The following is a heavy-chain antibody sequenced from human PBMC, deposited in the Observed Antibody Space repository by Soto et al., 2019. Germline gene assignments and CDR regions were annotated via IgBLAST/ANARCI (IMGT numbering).Heavy chain of an antibody. J-gene: IGHJ4*02. D-gene: IGHD1-26*01. Sequence: EVQLVESGGGLVQPGGSLRLSCAASGFTFSSYWMHWVRQAPGKGLVWVSRINSDGSSTSYADSVKGRFTISRDNAKNTLYLQMNSLRAEDTAVYYCARDPLRSGSYSDFDYWGQGTLVTVSA. V-gene: IGHV3-74*01. CDR1: GFTFSSYW. CDR2: INSDGSST. CDR3: ARDPLRSGSYSDFDY.